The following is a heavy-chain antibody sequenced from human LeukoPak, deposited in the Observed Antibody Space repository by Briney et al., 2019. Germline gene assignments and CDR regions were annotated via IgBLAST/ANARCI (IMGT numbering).Heavy chain of an antibody. Sequence: GASVKVSCKASGYTFTSYGISRVRQAPGQGLEWMGWISAYNGNTNYAQKLQGRVTMTTDTSTSTAYMELRSLRSEDTAVYYCAASMGIFGVVIIGYFDYWGQGTLVTVSS. CDR3: AASMGIFGVVIIGYFDY. CDR1: GYTFTSYG. J-gene: IGHJ4*02. D-gene: IGHD3-3*01. CDR2: ISAYNGNT. V-gene: IGHV1-18*01.